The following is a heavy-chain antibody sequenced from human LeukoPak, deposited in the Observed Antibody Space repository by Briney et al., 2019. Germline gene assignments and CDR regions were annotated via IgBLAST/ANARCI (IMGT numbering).Heavy chain of an antibody. CDR2: IKQDGSEK. D-gene: IGHD5-12*01. J-gene: IGHJ4*02. CDR1: GFTFSSYW. CDR3: ARWVQWPEAYYFDY. V-gene: IGHV3-7*01. Sequence: GGSLRLSCAASGFTFSSYWMSWVRQAPGKGLEWVANIKQDGSEKYYVDSVKGRFTISRDNAKNSLYLQMNSLRAEDTAVYYCARWVQWPEAYYFDYWGQGTLVTVSS.